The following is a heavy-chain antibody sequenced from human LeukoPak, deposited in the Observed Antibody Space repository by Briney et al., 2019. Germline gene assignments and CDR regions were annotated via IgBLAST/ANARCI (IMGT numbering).Heavy chain of an antibody. J-gene: IGHJ4*02. CDR2: IIPIFGTA. Sequence: ASVKVSCKASGGTFSSYAISWVRQAPGQGLEWMGGIIPIFGTANYAQKFQGRVTITADEPTSTAYMELSSLRSEDTAVYYCARGSIAAPSPDYWGQGTLVTVSS. V-gene: IGHV1-69*13. CDR3: ARGSIAAPSPDY. D-gene: IGHD6-6*01. CDR1: GGTFSSYA.